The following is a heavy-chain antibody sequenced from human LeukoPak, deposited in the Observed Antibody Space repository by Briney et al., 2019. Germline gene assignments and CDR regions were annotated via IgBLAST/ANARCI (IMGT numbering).Heavy chain of an antibody. D-gene: IGHD6-13*01. Sequence: PSETLSLTCTDSGGPVSSSSYYWGWIRQPPGKGLEWIGNIYYSGITYYNPSLKSRVTVSVDTSKNQFSLKLSSVTAADTAVYFCARHPPYSSSWFPFDPWGQGTLVTVSS. CDR3: ARHPPYSSSWFPFDP. J-gene: IGHJ5*02. CDR1: GGPVSSSSYY. V-gene: IGHV4-39*01. CDR2: IYYSGIT.